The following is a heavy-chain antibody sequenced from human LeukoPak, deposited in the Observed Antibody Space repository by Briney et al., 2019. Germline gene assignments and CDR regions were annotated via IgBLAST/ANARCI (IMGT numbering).Heavy chain of an antibody. CDR1: GCTLTSYA. CDR3: ARDRGSSSDY. Sequence: ASVKVSCKASGCTLTSYAMHWVRQAPGQRLEWMGWINAGNGNTKYSQKFQGRVTITRDTSASTAYMELRSLRSDDTAVYYCARDRGSSSDYWGQGTLVTVPS. V-gene: IGHV1-3*01. D-gene: IGHD2-15*01. J-gene: IGHJ4*02. CDR2: INAGNGNT.